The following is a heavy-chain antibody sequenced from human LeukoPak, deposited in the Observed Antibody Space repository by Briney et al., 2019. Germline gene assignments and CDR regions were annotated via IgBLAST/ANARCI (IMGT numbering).Heavy chain of an antibody. J-gene: IGHJ4*02. CDR2: IIPIFGTA. V-gene: IGHV1-69*13. CDR1: GGTFSSYA. CDR3: ASSLSVDFWSGYPFDY. D-gene: IGHD3-3*01. Sequence: PGASVKVSCKASGGTFSSYAIGWVRQAPGQGLEWMGGIIPIFGTANYAQKFQGRVTITADESTSTAYMELSSLRSEDTAVYYCASSLSVDFWSGYPFDYWGQGTLVTVSS.